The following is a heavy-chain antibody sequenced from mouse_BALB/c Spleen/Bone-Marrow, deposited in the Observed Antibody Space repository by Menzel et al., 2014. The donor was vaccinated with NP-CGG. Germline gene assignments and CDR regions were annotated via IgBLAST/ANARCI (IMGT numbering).Heavy chain of an antibody. D-gene: IGHD1-1*01. Sequence: EVQRVESGGGLVKPGGSLKLSCGASGFIFSDYYMYWVRQTPEKRLEWVATISDGGSYTYYPDSVKGRFTISRDHAKNNLYLQMSSLKSEDTAMYYCARGIRYYGSIYGYLDVWGAGTAVTVSS. CDR3: ARGIRYYGSIYGYLDV. CDR2: ISDGGSYT. J-gene: IGHJ1*01. CDR1: GFIFSDYY. V-gene: IGHV5-4*02.